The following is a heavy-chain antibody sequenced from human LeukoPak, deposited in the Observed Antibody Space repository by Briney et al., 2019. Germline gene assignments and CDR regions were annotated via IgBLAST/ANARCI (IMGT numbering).Heavy chain of an antibody. V-gene: IGHV1-18*01. D-gene: IGHD1-14*01. Sequence: ASVKVSCKTSGYTFTTYGINWVRQAPGQGFEWMGWISGYNGNTNSAQRVQGRITMTTDTSTSTAYMELRSLRSDDTAVYYCARDRETGYYYGVDVWGQGTTVTVSS. CDR1: GYTFTTYG. J-gene: IGHJ6*02. CDR2: ISGYNGNT. CDR3: ARDRETGYYYGVDV.